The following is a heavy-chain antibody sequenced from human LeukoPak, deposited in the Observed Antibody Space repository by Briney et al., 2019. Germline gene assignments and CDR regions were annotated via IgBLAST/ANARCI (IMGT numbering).Heavy chain of an antibody. CDR1: GGSISSGDYY. J-gene: IGHJ4*02. CDR3: ARRADYGGNPYIDY. Sequence: SETLSLTCTVSGGSISSGDYYWSWIRQPPGKGLEWIGYIYYSGSTYYNPSLKSRVTISVDTSKNQFSPKLSSVTAADTAVYYCARRADYGGNPYIDYWGQGTLVTVSS. CDR2: IYYSGST. D-gene: IGHD4-23*01. V-gene: IGHV4-30-4*01.